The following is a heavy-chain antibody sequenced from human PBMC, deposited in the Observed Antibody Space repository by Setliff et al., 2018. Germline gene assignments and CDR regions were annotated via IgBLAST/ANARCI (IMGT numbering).Heavy chain of an antibody. V-gene: IGHV3-11*04. CDR3: AREWLQEAFDI. CDR2: IGERGNNI. Sequence: GGSLRLSCGAFGFTFSGYYMQRVRQVPGKGLEGVLYIGERGNNIHYADSVKGRFTISRDNAKNPLYLQMNSLRAEDTAVYYCAREWLQEAFDIWGQGTMVTVS. J-gene: IGHJ3*02. CDR1: GFTFSGYY. D-gene: IGHD5-12*01.